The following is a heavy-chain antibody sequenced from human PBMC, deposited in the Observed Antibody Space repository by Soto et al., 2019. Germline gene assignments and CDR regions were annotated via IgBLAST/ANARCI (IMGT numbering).Heavy chain of an antibody. V-gene: IGHV3-21*01. Sequence: PWGSLRLSCAASGFTFISYSINFGRQAPGKGLEWVSSISSSSSYIYYADSVKGRFTISRDNAKNSLYLQMNSLRAEDTAVYYCARDFDGGGAFDIWGQGTMVTVSS. J-gene: IGHJ3*02. CDR1: GFTFISYS. CDR3: ARDFDGGGAFDI. CDR2: ISSSSSYI. D-gene: IGHD2-15*01.